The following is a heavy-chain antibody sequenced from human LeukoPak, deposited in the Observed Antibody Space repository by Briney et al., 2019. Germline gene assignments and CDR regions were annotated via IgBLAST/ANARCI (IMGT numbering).Heavy chain of an antibody. CDR3: ARGYNYGTF. CDR2: IKQDGSEK. CDR1: GFTFSSFW. Sequence: GGSLRLSCAASGFTFSSFWMSWVRPAQGQGLEWVANIKQDGSEKYYVDSVKGRFTISTDNAKNSLYLQMNSLRAEDTAVYYCARGYNYGTFWGQGTLVTVSS. V-gene: IGHV3-7*04. J-gene: IGHJ4*02. D-gene: IGHD5-18*01.